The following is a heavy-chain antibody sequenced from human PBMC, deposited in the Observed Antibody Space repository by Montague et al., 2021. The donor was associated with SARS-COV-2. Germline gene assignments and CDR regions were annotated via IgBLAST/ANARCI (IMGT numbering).Heavy chain of an antibody. CDR3: ARSSILGAHRFDY. CDR2: IYHSGNT. J-gene: IGHJ4*01. CDR1: GGSICSSNW. Sequence: SETLSLTCAVSGGSICSSNWWSWVRQPPGKGLEWIGEIYHSGNTNYNPSLQSRFTISVDKSKNQFSLRLSSVTAADTAVYYCARSSILGAHRFDYWGQGTLVTVSS. D-gene: IGHD3-16*01. V-gene: IGHV4-4*02.